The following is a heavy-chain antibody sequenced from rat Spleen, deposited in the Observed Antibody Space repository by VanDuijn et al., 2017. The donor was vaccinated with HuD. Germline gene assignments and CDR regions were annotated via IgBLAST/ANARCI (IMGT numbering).Heavy chain of an antibody. CDR1: GFSLTSNS. CDR3: TRGSGTMDA. Sequence: QVQLKESGPGLVQPSQTLSLTCTVSGFSLTSNSVSWVRQPPGKGLEGMGARWSGGSTDYNSALKSRLSISRDTSKSQVFLKMNSLQTEDTAIYFCTRGSGTMDAWGQGASVTVSS. J-gene: IGHJ4*01. CDR2: RWSGGST. V-gene: IGHV2-1*01. D-gene: IGHD4-3*01.